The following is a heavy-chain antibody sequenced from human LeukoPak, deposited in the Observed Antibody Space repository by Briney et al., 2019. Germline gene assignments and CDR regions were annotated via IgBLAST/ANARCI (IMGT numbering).Heavy chain of an antibody. Sequence: GGSLRLPCAASGFTFSSYAMSWVRQAPGKGLEWVSGISGSGSSTYYADSVRGRFTISRDNSKNTLYLEMNSLRAEDTAVYYCATVIPRYSGSSVGAFDIWGQGTMVIVSS. D-gene: IGHD1-26*01. CDR2: ISGSGSST. J-gene: IGHJ3*02. CDR1: GFTFSSYA. V-gene: IGHV3-23*01. CDR3: ATVIPRYSGSSVGAFDI.